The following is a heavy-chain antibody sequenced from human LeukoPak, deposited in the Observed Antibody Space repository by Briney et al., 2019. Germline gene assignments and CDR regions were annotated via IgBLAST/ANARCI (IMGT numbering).Heavy chain of an antibody. D-gene: IGHD2-2*01. CDR2: MNPDSGNA. CDR1: GYSFTSHD. Sequence: ASVKVFCKASGYSFTSHDINWVRQAPGQGPEWMGWMNPDSGNAGYAPDFQGRLTMTRDTSINTAYMELSRLRSEDTAVYYCARGGDYCSRTSCYLNWGQGTLVTVSS. J-gene: IGHJ4*02. V-gene: IGHV1-8*01. CDR3: ARGGDYCSRTSCYLN.